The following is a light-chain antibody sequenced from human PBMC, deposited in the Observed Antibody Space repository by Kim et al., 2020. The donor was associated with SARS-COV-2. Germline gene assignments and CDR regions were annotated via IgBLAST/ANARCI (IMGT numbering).Light chain of an antibody. Sequence: PGERATLSCRASQSFSSGYLAWYQQKPGQPPRLLIYGTSIRATGIPDRFSGSGSGTDFTLTISRLEPEDFAIYYCQEYDDSPPWTFGQGTKVDIK. J-gene: IGKJ1*01. V-gene: IGKV3-20*01. CDR2: GTS. CDR1: QSFSSGY. CDR3: QEYDDSPPWT.